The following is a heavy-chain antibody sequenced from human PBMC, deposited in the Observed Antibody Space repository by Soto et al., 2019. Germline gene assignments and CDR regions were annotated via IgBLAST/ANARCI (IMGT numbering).Heavy chain of an antibody. J-gene: IGHJ4*02. CDR2: ISDGGDLI. CDR3: AKRQGTGFAAKNFDF. CDR1: GFPFSNHA. D-gene: IGHD2-15*01. Sequence: EVQLLESGGGLVQPGGSLRVSCAASGFPFSNHAMSWVRQAPGKGLEWVSGISDGGDLIYYADSVKGRFSMSRDNSENMLYLQMTNLRAEDTAIYFCAKRQGTGFAAKNFDFWGQGTLVTVSS. V-gene: IGHV3-23*01.